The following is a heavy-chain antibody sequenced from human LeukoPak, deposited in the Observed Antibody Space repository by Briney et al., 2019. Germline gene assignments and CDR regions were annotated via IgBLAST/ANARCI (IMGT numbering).Heavy chain of an antibody. CDR2: ISGGGITT. CDR3: AKGKTQYYYYGMDV. J-gene: IGHJ6*02. V-gene: IGHV3-23*01. Sequence: PGGSLRLSCAASGFTFSNYAMSWVRQAPGKGLEWVSTISGGGITTYYADSVKGRFTISRDNSKNTLYLQMNSLRAEDTAVYYCAKGKTQYYYYGMDVWGQGTTVTVSS. D-gene: IGHD3-10*01. CDR1: GFTFSNYA.